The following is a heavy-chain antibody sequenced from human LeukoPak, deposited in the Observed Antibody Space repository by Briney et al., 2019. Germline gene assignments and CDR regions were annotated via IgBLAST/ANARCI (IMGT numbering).Heavy chain of an antibody. CDR2: IYPGDSDT. CDR3: ARSYYDSGSYYKPYYFDY. Sequence: GESLKISRKGSGYSFTSYWIAWVRQMPGKGLEWMGGIYPGDSDTRYSPSFQGQVTISADKSISTAYLQWSSLKASDTAMYYCARSYYDSGSYYKPYYFDYWGQGTLVTVSS. V-gene: IGHV5-51*01. CDR1: GYSFTSYW. D-gene: IGHD3-10*01. J-gene: IGHJ4*02.